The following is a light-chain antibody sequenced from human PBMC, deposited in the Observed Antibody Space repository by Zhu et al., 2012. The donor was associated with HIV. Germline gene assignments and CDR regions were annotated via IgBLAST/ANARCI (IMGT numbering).Light chain of an antibody. CDR1: QGISNH. Sequence: DIQLTQSPSFPSASVGDRVTITCRASQGISNHLAWYHQKPGKAPKLLIYGASVLQSGVPSRFSGSGSGTEFTLTISSLQPEDFATYFCQHLTLYPTFGGGSKVEIK. CDR2: GAS. V-gene: IGKV1-9*01. J-gene: IGKJ4*01. CDR3: QHLTLYPT.